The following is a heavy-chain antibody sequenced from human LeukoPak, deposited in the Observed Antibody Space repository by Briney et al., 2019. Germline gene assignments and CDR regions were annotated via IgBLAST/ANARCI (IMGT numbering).Heavy chain of an antibody. V-gene: IGHV4-34*01. CDR2: ISHSGST. Sequence: PSETLSLTCAVYGGSFSGYYWSWIRQPPGKGLEWIGEISHSGSTNYNPSLKSRVTISVDTSKNQFSLKLSSVTAADTAVYYCARAYSSSPYNWFDPWGQGTLVTVSS. J-gene: IGHJ5*02. CDR3: ARAYSSSPYNWFDP. D-gene: IGHD6-6*01. CDR1: GGSFSGYY.